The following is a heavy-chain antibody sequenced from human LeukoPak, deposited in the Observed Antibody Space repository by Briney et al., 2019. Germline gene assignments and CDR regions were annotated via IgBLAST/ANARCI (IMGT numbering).Heavy chain of an antibody. CDR3: ARDLVLESAPLDY. J-gene: IGHJ4*02. Sequence: ASVKVSCKASGYTFHSYDINWVRQATGQGLEWMGWMHPNSGNTGYPQKFQGRVTMTRDTSISTAYMELSSLRSEDTGVYYCARDLVLESAPLDYWGQGTLVTVSS. D-gene: IGHD1-1*01. CDR1: GYTFHSYD. CDR2: MHPNSGNT. V-gene: IGHV1-8*01.